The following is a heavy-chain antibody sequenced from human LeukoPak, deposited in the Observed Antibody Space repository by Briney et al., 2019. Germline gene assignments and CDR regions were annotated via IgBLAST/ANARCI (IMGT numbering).Heavy chain of an antibody. Sequence: PGGSLRLSCAASGLTFSSHWMSWVRQAPGQGLEWVANISPDGDRENYVDSVKGRFSISRDNAKNSLFLQMHSLRAEGTAVYYCASKFPYCSGGSCALGGPGTLVTVSS. CDR3: ASKFPYCSGGSCAL. D-gene: IGHD2-15*01. CDR2: ISPDGDRE. V-gene: IGHV3-7*01. CDR1: GLTFSSHW. J-gene: IGHJ4*02.